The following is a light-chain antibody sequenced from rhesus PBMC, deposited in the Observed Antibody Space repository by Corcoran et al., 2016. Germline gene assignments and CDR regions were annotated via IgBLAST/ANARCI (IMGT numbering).Light chain of an antibody. V-gene: IGKV1-44*03. Sequence: DIQMTQSPSALSASVGDRVTISCRASQNIYSNLAWYQQKPGKAPKLLNYGASSLQTGIPSRFSGSGSGTDFTLTISGLQPEDSAAYYCQQYYGYPPTFGGGTKVELK. CDR2: GAS. CDR3: QQYYGYPPT. CDR1: QNIYSN. J-gene: IGKJ4*01.